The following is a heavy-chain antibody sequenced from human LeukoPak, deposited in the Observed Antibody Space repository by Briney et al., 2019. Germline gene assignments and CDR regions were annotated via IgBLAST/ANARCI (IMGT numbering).Heavy chain of an antibody. D-gene: IGHD7-27*01. J-gene: IGHJ5*02. CDR1: GFSFINYW. CDR3: VRTLGDA. CDR2: INIEGSMT. Sequence: PGGSLRLSCAASGFSFINYWMHWVRQAPGKGLVWVARINIEGSMTTYADSVKGRFTISRDNAKNTLYLQMNSLRAEDTAVYYCVRTLGDAWGQGTLVTVSS. V-gene: IGHV3-74*01.